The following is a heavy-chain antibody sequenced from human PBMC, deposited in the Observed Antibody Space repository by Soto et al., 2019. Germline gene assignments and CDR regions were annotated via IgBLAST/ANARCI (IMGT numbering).Heavy chain of an antibody. Sequence: SETLSRTCTVSGGSVSSGNYYWSWIRQPPGKGLEWIGYFYYTGSTNYNPSLKSRVTISVDASKNQFSLRLSSLTAADTAVYYFARRYRRASHYPGQGTLVTLS. CDR1: GGSVSSGNYY. CDR2: FYYTGST. J-gene: IGHJ4*02. CDR3: ARRYRRASHY. V-gene: IGHV4-61*01. D-gene: IGHD1-1*01.